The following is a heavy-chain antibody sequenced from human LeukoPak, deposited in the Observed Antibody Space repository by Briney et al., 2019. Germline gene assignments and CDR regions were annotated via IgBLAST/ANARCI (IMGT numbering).Heavy chain of an antibody. J-gene: IGHJ5*02. V-gene: IGHV3-33*01. CDR1: GFTFSSFG. Sequence: GRSLRLSCAPSGFTFSSFGMHCVRQAPGTGVGWGAVIWNDGSNKYYADSVKGRFTISRDNSKSTLYLQMNSLRAEDTAVYYCAGAYDILTGYNWFDPWGQGTLVTVSS. CDR2: IWNDGSNK. D-gene: IGHD3-9*01. CDR3: AGAYDILTGYNWFDP.